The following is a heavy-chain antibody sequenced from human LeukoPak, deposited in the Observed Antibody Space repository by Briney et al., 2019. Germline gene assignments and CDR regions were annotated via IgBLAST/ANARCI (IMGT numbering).Heavy chain of an antibody. V-gene: IGHV3-23*01. D-gene: IGHD3-10*01. Sequence: GGSLRLSCAASGFTFSSYAMSWVRQAPGKGLEWVSAISGSGGSTYYADSVKGRFTISRDNSKNTLCLQMNSLRAEDTAVYYCVLLWFGEGAFDIWGQGTMVTVSS. CDR1: GFTFSSYA. CDR2: ISGSGGST. J-gene: IGHJ3*02. CDR3: VLLWFGEGAFDI.